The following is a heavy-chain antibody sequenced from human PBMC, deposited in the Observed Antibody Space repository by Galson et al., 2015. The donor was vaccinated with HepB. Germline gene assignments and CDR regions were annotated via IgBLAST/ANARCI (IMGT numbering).Heavy chain of an antibody. CDR3: ARHVVVPAAMDY. CDR1: GYSFTSYW. CDR2: IDPSDSYT. V-gene: IGHV5-10-1*01. J-gene: IGHJ4*02. D-gene: IGHD2-2*01. Sequence: QSGAEVKKPGESLRISCKGSGYSFTSYWISWVRQMPGKGLEWMGRIDPSDSYTNYSPSFQGHVTISADKSISTAYLQWSSLKASDTAMYHCARHVVVPAAMDYWGQGTLVTVSS.